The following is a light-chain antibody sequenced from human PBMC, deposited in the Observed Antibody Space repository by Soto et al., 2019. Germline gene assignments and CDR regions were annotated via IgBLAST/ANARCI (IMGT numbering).Light chain of an antibody. Sequence: DLQMTQSPSSVSASVGDRVSITCRASQGISNWLAWYQQKPVRAPKLRPYTGSSLQRGVPSRFSGTGSGTDFTLTISSLQPADVATYYCQQANSFPFTCGGGTKVEIK. J-gene: IGKJ4*01. CDR1: QGISNW. CDR3: QQANSFPFT. CDR2: TGS. V-gene: IGKV1-12*01.